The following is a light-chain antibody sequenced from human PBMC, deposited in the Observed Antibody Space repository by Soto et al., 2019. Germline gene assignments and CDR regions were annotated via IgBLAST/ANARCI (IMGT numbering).Light chain of an antibody. CDR2: KAS. V-gene: IGKV1-5*03. Sequence: IQMTQSPSTLSASVGDRVTITCRASQTISSWLAWYQQKPGMAPKHLIYKASTLQSGVPSRFSGSGSGTEFTLTISSLQPDDFASYYCQQYSRCSAFGQGTKVELK. CDR3: QQYSRCSA. CDR1: QTISSW. J-gene: IGKJ1*01.